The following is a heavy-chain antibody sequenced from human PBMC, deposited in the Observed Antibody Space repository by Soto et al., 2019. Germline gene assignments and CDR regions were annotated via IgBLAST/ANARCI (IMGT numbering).Heavy chain of an antibody. CDR2: ISSSGSTI. D-gene: IGHD3-3*01. Sequence: GSLRLSCAASGFTFSDYYMSWIRQAPGKGLEWVSYISSSGSTIYYADSVKGRFTISRDNAKNSLYLQMNSLRAEDTAVYYCARAGTYYDFWSGYFNWFDPWGQGTLVTVSS. J-gene: IGHJ5*02. CDR3: ARAGTYYDFWSGYFNWFDP. V-gene: IGHV3-11*01. CDR1: GFTFSDYY.